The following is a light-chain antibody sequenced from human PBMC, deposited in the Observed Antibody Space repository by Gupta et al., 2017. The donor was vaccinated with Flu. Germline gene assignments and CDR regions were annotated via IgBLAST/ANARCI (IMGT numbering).Light chain of an antibody. CDR1: QSVSSSY. J-gene: IGKJ4*01. Sequence: EIVFTPSPGTLSLSPGERATLSCRASQSVSSSYLAWYQQKPGQATRLLLYGASSRATGIPAWFSGSGSGTYFTLTISILEPEDFAVYYCQHYGSSPSFGGGTKVEIK. CDR3: QHYGSSPS. CDR2: GAS. V-gene: IGKV3-20*01.